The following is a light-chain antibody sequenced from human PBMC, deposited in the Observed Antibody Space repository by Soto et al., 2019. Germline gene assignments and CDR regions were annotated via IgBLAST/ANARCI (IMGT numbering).Light chain of an antibody. V-gene: IGKV3-11*01. CDR1: QSVSSY. Sequence: IVLTQSPATLSLSPGERATLSCRASQSVSSYLAWYQQKPGQAPRLLIYDAWKRATGVPARFSGSGSGTDFTLTISCLEPEDFAVYYCQQRSSWLTFGGGTKVE. CDR2: DAW. J-gene: IGKJ4*01. CDR3: QQRSSWLT.